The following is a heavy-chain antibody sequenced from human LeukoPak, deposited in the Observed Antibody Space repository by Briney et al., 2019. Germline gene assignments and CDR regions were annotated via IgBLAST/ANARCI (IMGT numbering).Heavy chain of an antibody. V-gene: IGHV1-69*13. CDR2: IIPIFGTA. D-gene: IGHD2-21*01. J-gene: IGHJ4*02. CDR3: ASTLGSPEVIFDY. Sequence: SVKVSCKASGGTFSSYAISWVRQAPGEGLECMGEIIPIFGTANYAQKFQGRVTITADESTSTAYMELSSLRSEDTAVYYCASTLGSPEVIFDYWGQGTLVTVSS. CDR1: GGTFSSYA.